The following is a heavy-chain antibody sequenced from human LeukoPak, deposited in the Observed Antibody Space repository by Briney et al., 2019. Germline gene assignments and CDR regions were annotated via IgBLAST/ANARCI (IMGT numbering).Heavy chain of an antibody. J-gene: IGHJ4*02. D-gene: IGHD1-20*01. Sequence: GRSLRLSCAASASGVSFSSHSMNWVRQAPGKGLEWISFIHSSSNYIFYAASVKGRFTVSRDNVRNSLYLQMNSLRAEDTAMYYCAREYNSRATFDYWGQGTLVTVSS. CDR3: AREYNSRATFDY. V-gene: IGHV3-21*05. CDR2: IHSSSNYI. CDR1: ASGVSFSSHS.